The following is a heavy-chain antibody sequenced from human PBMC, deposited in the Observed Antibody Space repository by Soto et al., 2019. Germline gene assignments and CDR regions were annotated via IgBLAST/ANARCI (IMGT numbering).Heavy chain of an antibody. D-gene: IGHD2-2*01. V-gene: IGHV3-48*02. CDR2: ISSSSSTI. J-gene: IGHJ6*02. CDR1: GLTFSSYS. CDR3: ARADIVAVPAALTYYYGTDV. Sequence: GGSLRLSCAASGLTFSSYSMNWVRQAPGKGLEWVSYISSSSSTIYYADSVKGRFTISRDNAKNSLYLQMNSLRDEDTAVYYCARADIVAVPAALTYYYGTDVWGQGTTVTVSS.